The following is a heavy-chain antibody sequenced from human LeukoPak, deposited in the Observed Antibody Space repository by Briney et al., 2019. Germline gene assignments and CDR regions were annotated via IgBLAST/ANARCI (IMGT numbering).Heavy chain of an antibody. CDR1: GFTFSSYS. Sequence: PGGSLRLSCAASGFTFSSYSMNWVRQAPGKGLEWVSYISSSSSTLYYADSVKGRFTISRDNAKNSLYLQMNSLRAEDTAVYYCARGDTYYYDSRIDYWGQGTLVTVSS. D-gene: IGHD3-22*01. CDR2: ISSSSSTL. CDR3: ARGDTYYYDSRIDY. V-gene: IGHV3-48*01. J-gene: IGHJ4*02.